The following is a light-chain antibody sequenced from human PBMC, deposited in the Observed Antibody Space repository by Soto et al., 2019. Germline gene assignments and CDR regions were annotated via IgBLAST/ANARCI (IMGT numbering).Light chain of an antibody. CDR1: QGISSY. CDR2: AAA. Sequence: AIRMTQSPSSFSASTGDRVTITCRASQGISSYLAWYQQKPGKAPKLLIYAAATLQRGAPSRFSASGSGTDFTLTISRLQSEDFATYYCQQYLSYPYNFGQGTKLEI. CDR3: QQYLSYPYN. V-gene: IGKV1-8*01. J-gene: IGKJ2*01.